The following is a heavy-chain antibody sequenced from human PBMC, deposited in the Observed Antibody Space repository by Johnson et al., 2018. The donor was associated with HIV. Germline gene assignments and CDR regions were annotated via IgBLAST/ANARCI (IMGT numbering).Heavy chain of an antibody. Sequence: VQLVESGGGLVQPGGSLRLSCAASGFTFSDYYMSWVRQAPGDRLERLTTINKDGGEEYYVDSVKGRFTISSDNARNSLYLQMNSLRVEDTAVFYCVRDVGPLDIWGQGTLVTVS. V-gene: IGHV3-7*03. CDR3: VRDVGPLDI. J-gene: IGHJ3*02. CDR1: GFTFSDYY. CDR2: INKDGGEE.